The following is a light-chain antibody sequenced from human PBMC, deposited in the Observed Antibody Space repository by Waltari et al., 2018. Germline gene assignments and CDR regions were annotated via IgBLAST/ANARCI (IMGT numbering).Light chain of an antibody. CDR1: ESLLQGDGKTL. Sequence: DIVMTQPPLSLSVTPGQPASTSCKSNESLLQGDGKTLLDWYLQMPGQPPQLLIYEVSNRCSGVPERFSGSGSGTEFTLKISRVEAEDVGVYYCMQSTQLPFTFGPGTKVDIK. CDR2: EVS. V-gene: IGKV2D-29*01. J-gene: IGKJ3*01. CDR3: MQSTQLPFT.